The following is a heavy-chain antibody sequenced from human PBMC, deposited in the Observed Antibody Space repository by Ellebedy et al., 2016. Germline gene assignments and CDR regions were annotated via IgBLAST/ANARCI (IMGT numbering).Heavy chain of an antibody. CDR1: GFTFSNYA. V-gene: IGHV3-23*01. CDR2: FSASGGST. Sequence: GESLKISXAASGFTFSNYAMSWVRQAPGKGLEWVSVFSASGGSTYYADSVKGRFTISRDNSKNTLYLQMNSLRAEDTAVYYCARNQLEEKTSHYRPVDVWGQGTTVTVSS. CDR3: ARNQLEEKTSHYRPVDV. D-gene: IGHD2-2*02. J-gene: IGHJ6*02.